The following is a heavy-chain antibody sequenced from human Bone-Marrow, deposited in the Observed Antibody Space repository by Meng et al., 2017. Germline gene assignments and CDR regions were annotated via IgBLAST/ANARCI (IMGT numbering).Heavy chain of an antibody. J-gene: IGHJ4*02. Sequence: QVWQYGAECKKPGSSVKVSCKASEGTFSSYAISWVRQAPRQGLEWMGWISAYNGDTKYAPELQGRVSMTTDTSTYTAYMELRSLRSDDTAIYYCARDYANKVDYWGQGTLVTVSS. D-gene: IGHD2-2*01. CDR1: EGTFSSYA. V-gene: IGHV1-18*01. CDR2: ISAYNGDT. CDR3: ARDYANKVDY.